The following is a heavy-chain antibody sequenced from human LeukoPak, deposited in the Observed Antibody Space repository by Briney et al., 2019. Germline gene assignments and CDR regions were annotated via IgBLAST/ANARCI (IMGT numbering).Heavy chain of an antibody. D-gene: IGHD1-26*01. CDR1: GYTFTGYY. CDR2: INPSGGST. CDR3: ARVGKVGATTYYFDY. V-gene: IGHV1-46*01. J-gene: IGHJ4*02. Sequence: ASVKVSCKASGYTFTGYYMHWVRQAPGQGLEWMGIINPSGGSTSYAQRFQGRVTMTRDTSTSTVYMELSSLRSEDTAVYYCARVGKVGATTYYFDYWGQGTLVTVSS.